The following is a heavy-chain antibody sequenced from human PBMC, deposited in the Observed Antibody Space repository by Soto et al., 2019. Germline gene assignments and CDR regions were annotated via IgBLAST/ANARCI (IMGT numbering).Heavy chain of an antibody. CDR1: GGTFSSYA. D-gene: IGHD6-19*01. CDR2: IIPIFGTA. CDR3: ARVSYNSYWYCYFDY. V-gene: IGHV1-69*12. J-gene: IGHJ4*02. Sequence: QVQLVQSGAEVKKPGSSVKVSCKASGGTFSSYAISWVRQAPGQGLEWMGGIIPIFGTANYAQKFQGRDTNTGYESTCTAYMELSSLKSEDTAVYYCARVSYNSYWYCYFDYGGQETLVTVS.